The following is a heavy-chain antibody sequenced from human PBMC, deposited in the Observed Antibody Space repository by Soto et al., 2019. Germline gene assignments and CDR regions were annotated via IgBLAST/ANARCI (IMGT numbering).Heavy chain of an antibody. D-gene: IGHD4-4*01. CDR2: ISGSGTAI. Sequence: QVQLVESGGGLVRPGGSLRLSCTASGFALIDYMSWIRQAPGRGLECVSYISGSGTAIYTADSVKGRFTVSKDDAKNSLYLQMNSLTAEDTAVYYCARDYSNKGFDYWGYGTLVTVSS. CDR1: GFALIDY. J-gene: IGHJ4*01. V-gene: IGHV3-11*01. CDR3: ARDYSNKGFDY.